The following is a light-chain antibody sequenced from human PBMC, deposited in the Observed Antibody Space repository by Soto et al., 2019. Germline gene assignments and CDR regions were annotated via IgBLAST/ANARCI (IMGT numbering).Light chain of an antibody. Sequence: IQLTQSPSSLSASVGDRVTITCRASQGISSYLAWYQQKPGKAPRLLIYDASTLQGGVPSRFSGRGSGTEFTLTVTSLQPEDFASYFCQQYDKYSTFGHGTKV. CDR3: QQYDKYST. CDR2: DAS. V-gene: IGKV1-9*01. J-gene: IGKJ1*01. CDR1: QGISSY.